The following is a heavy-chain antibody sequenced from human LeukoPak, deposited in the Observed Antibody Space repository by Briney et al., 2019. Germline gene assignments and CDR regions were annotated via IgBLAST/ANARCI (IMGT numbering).Heavy chain of an antibody. CDR3: ARGGSSGWYRDAFDI. D-gene: IGHD6-19*01. CDR1: GGSFSGYY. V-gene: IGHV4-34*01. CDR2: INHSGST. J-gene: IGHJ3*02. Sequence: SETLSLTCAVSGGSFSGYYWSWIRQPPGKGLEWIGEINHSGSTNYNPSLKSRVAISVDTSKNQFSLKLSSVTAADTAVYYCARGGSSGWYRDAFDIWGQGTMVTVSS.